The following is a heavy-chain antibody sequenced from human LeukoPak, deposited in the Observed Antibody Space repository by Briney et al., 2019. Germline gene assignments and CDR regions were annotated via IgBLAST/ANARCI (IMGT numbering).Heavy chain of an antibody. V-gene: IGHV4-34*01. D-gene: IGHD2-15*01. CDR1: GGSFSGYY. CDR3: ARESWKCSGGSCDHFDY. J-gene: IGHJ4*02. Sequence: PSETLSLTCAVYGGSFSGYYWSWIRQPPGKGLEWIGEINHSGSTNYNPSLKSRVTISVDTSKNQFSLKLSSVTAADAAVYYCARESWKCSGGSCDHFDYWGQGTLVTVSS. CDR2: INHSGST.